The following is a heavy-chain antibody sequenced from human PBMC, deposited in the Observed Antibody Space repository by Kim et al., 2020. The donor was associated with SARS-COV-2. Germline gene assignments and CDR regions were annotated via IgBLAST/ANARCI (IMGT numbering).Heavy chain of an antibody. D-gene: IGHD6-19*01. CDR2: INPNSGGT. V-gene: IGHV1-2*02. J-gene: IGHJ2*01. Sequence: ASVKVSCKASGYTFTGYYMHWVRQAPGQGLEWMGWINPNSGGTNYAQKFQGRVTMTRDTSISTAYMELSRLRSDDTAVYYCARYLWGPDSSGWLMGGYFDLWGRGTLVTVSS. CDR1: GYTFTGYY. CDR3: ARYLWGPDSSGWLMGGYFDL.